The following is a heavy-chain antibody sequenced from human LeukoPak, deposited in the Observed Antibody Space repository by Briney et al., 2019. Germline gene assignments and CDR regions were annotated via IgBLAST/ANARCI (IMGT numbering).Heavy chain of an antibody. CDR2: TSYEGNGT. CDR1: GFSISKSV. J-gene: IGHJ4*02. D-gene: IGHD2-15*01. CDR3: ASEVEALLDH. V-gene: IGHV3-30*03. Sequence: GGSLRLSCAASGFSISKSVMYWLRQAPGMGLEWVAATSYEGNGTFYAGSVKGRFTMSRDNSNNMVYLQMNSLRHEDTALYYCASEVEALLDHWGQGTPVTVSS.